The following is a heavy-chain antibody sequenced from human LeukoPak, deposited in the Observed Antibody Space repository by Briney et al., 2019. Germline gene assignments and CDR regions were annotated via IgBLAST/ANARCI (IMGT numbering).Heavy chain of an antibody. V-gene: IGHV3-15*01. CDR3: TTDLQVGSGWYVDY. D-gene: IGHD6-19*01. Sequence: GRSLRLSCAASGFTFSNAWMSWVRQAPGKGLEWVGRIKSKTDGGTTDYAAPVKGRFTISRDDSKNTLYLQMNSLKTEDTAVYYCTTDLQVGSGWYVDYWGQGTLVTVSS. CDR2: IKSKTDGGTT. CDR1: GFTFSNAW. J-gene: IGHJ4*02.